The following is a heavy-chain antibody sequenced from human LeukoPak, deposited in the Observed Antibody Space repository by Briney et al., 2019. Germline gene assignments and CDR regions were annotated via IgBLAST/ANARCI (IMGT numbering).Heavy chain of an antibody. CDR1: GDSIDSYY. D-gene: IGHD5-12*01. V-gene: IGHV4-59*12. CDR2: IYYRGTT. Sequence: SETLSLTCTVSGDSIDSYYWRWIRRPPGKGLVWIGYIYYRGTTSYNPFLKSRVTISVDTSKNQFSLKLNSVTAADTAVYYCAKLPRYGGYDHFDYWGQGILVIVSS. J-gene: IGHJ4*02. CDR3: AKLPRYGGYDHFDY.